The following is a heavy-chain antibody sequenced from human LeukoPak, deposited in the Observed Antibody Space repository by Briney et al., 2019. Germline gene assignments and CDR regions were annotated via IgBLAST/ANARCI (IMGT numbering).Heavy chain of an antibody. J-gene: IGHJ6*02. CDR2: IYYSGST. CDR3: ARDMIKRPGLTGSWWYGMDV. Sequence: SETLSLTCTVSGGSISSGGYYWSWIRQHPGKGLEWIGYIYYSGSTYYNPSLKSRVTISVDTSKNQFSLKLSSVTAADTAVYYCARDMIKRPGLTGSWWYGMDVWGQGTTVTVSS. CDR1: GGSISSGGYY. D-gene: IGHD1-14*01. V-gene: IGHV4-31*03.